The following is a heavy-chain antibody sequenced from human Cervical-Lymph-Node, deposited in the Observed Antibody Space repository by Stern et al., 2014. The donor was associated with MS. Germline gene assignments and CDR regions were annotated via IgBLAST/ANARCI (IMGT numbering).Heavy chain of an antibody. Sequence: QLVQSGAEVKKTGSSVKGSCKASGYTFTYRYLHWVRQAPGQALAWMGWITPFNGNPNYAQKFQDRVTITRDRSMSTAYMELSSLRSEDTAMYYCASTIAAAGPYFDYWGQGTLVTVSS. CDR2: ITPFNGNP. J-gene: IGHJ4*02. CDR1: GYTFTYRY. CDR3: ASTIAAAGPYFDY. V-gene: IGHV1-45*02. D-gene: IGHD6-13*01.